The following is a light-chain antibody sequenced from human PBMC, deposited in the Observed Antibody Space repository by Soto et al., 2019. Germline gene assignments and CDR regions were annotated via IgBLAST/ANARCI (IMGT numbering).Light chain of an antibody. CDR3: ATWDDSLSGWV. CDR1: SSNIGKNY. V-gene: IGLV1-47*01. Sequence: QSALTQPPSASGTPGRKVTISCSGRSSNIGKNYVYWYQQLPGTAPKLLISGSGHRPSGVPERFSGAKSGTSASLAISGLRSEDEADYYCATWDDSLSGWVFGGGTKLTVL. CDR2: GSG. J-gene: IGLJ3*02.